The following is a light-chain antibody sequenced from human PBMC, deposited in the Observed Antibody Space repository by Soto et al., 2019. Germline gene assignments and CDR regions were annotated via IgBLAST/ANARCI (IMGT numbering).Light chain of an antibody. J-gene: IGKJ2*01. Sequence: EIVLTQSPGTLSLSPGERATLSCGASQTIGSSYLAWYQQKPGQAPRLLIFDASSRAPGIPDRFSGSGSATDFTLTISRLEPEDFAVYHCHQYSRSPQTFGQGTRLEIK. V-gene: IGKV3D-20*01. CDR2: DAS. CDR1: QTIGSSY. CDR3: HQYSRSPQT.